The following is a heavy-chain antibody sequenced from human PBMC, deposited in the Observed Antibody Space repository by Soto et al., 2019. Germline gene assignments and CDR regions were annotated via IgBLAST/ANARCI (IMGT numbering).Heavy chain of an antibody. J-gene: IGHJ4*02. Sequence: GSLRLSCAASGFTVSSNYMSWVRQAPGKGLEWVSVIYSGGSTYYADSVKGRFTISRDNSKNTLYLQMNSLRAEDTAVYYCARVREYSYGWSRFDYWGQGTLVTVSS. CDR1: GFTVSSNY. V-gene: IGHV3-53*01. CDR3: ARVREYSYGWSRFDY. CDR2: IYSGGST. D-gene: IGHD5-18*01.